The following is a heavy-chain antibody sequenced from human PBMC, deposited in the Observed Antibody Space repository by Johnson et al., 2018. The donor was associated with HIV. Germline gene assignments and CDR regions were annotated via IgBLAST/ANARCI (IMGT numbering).Heavy chain of an antibody. CDR2: ISYDGSNK. D-gene: IGHD6-19*01. V-gene: IGHV3-30-3*01. CDR3: VRYQGSCWPTNAFDF. Sequence: QVQLVESGGGVVQPGRSLRLSCAASGFTFSSYALHWVRQAQGKGLEWVAVISYDGSNKYYADFVTGRFTISRDNTKNTLYLQINSLSGEDIAQYYCVRYQGSCWPTNAFDFWGQGTNVTVSS. J-gene: IGHJ3*01. CDR1: GFTFSSYA.